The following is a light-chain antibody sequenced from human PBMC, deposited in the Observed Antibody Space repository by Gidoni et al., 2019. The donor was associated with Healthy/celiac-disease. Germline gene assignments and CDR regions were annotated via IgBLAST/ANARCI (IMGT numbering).Light chain of an antibody. J-gene: IGKJ4*01. Sequence: AIRMTQSPSSLSASTGDRVTITCRASQGISSYLAWYQQKPGKAPKLLIYAASTLQSGVPSRFSGSGSGTDFTLTISCLQSEDFATYYCQQYYSXLSTFGGGTKVEXX. V-gene: IGKV1-8*01. CDR1: QGISSY. CDR2: AAS. CDR3: QQYYSXLST.